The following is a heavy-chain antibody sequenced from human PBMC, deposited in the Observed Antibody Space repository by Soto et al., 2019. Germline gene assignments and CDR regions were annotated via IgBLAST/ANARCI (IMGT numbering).Heavy chain of an antibody. Sequence: QVQLVQSGAEVKKPGASVKVSCKASGYTFTSYDINWVRQATGQGLEWMGWMNPNSGNTGYAQKFQGSVTMTRNTSISTAYIELSSLRSEDTAVYYCARSGHGPYYYGMDVWGQGTTVTVSS. CDR3: ARSGHGPYYYGMDV. CDR1: GYTFTSYD. V-gene: IGHV1-8*01. J-gene: IGHJ6*02. CDR2: MNPNSGNT.